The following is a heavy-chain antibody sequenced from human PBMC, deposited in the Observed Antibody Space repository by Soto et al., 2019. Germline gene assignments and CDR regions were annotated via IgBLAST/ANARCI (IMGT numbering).Heavy chain of an antibody. V-gene: IGHV3-30*18. J-gene: IGHJ6*02. CDR3: AKDPWVTSQDYYYGMDV. D-gene: IGHD4-17*01. CDR1: GFTFSSYG. CDR2: ISYDGSNK. Sequence: GGSLRLSCAASGFTFSSYGMHWVRQAPGKGLEWVAVISYDGSNKYYADSVKGRFTISRDNSKNTLYLQMNSLRAEDTAVYYCAKDPWVTSQDYYYGMDVWGQGTTVTVSS.